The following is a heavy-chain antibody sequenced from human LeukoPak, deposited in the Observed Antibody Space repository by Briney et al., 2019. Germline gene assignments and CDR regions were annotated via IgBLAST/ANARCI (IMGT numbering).Heavy chain of an antibody. J-gene: IGHJ5*02. Sequence: SETLSLTCAVYGGSFSGYYWTWIRQPPGKGLEWIGEINHSGSTYYNPSLKSRVTISVDTSKNQSSLKLSSVTAADTAVYYCARGEPGITMVRNQPWGQGTLVTVSS. CDR3: ARGEPGITMVRNQP. CDR1: GGSFSGYY. D-gene: IGHD3-10*01. CDR2: INHSGST. V-gene: IGHV4-34*01.